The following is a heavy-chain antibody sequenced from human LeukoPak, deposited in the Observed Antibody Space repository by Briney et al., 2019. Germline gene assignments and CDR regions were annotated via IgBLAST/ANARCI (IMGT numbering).Heavy chain of an antibody. CDR3: AKDISVDIVATTPNAFDI. Sequence: GGSLRLSCAASGFTFDDYAMHWVRQAPGKGLEWASGISWNSGSIGYADSVKGRFTISRDNAKNSLYLQMNSLRAEDTALYYCAKDISVDIVATTPNAFDIWGQGTMVTVSS. CDR1: GFTFDDYA. CDR2: ISWNSGSI. V-gene: IGHV3-9*01. J-gene: IGHJ3*02. D-gene: IGHD5-12*01.